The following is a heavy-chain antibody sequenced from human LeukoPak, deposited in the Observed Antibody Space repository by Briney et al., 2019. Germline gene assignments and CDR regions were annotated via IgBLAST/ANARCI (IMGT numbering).Heavy chain of an antibody. CDR3: ARSVLRYFDWQRGTFDY. Sequence: ASVKVSCKASGYTFTGYYMHWVRQAPGQGLEWMGWINPNSGGTNYAQKFQGRVTMTRDTSISTAYMELSRLRSDDTAVYYCARSVLRYFDWQRGTFDYWGQGTLVTVSS. D-gene: IGHD3-9*01. J-gene: IGHJ4*02. V-gene: IGHV1-2*02. CDR1: GYTFTGYY. CDR2: INPNSGGT.